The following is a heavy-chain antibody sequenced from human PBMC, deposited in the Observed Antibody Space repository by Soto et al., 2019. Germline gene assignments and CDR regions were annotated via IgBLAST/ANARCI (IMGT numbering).Heavy chain of an antibody. V-gene: IGHV1-69*06. D-gene: IGHD3-22*01. J-gene: IGHJ4*02. CDR1: GGTFSSYA. CDR3: ARGDYYDSSGYYYAHQPFDY. Sequence: QVQLVQSGAEVKKPGSSVKVSCKASGGTFSSYAISWVRQAPGQGLEWMGGIIPIFGTANYAQKFQGRVTITADKSTSTAYMELSSLRSEDTAVYYCARGDYYDSSGYYYAHQPFDYWGQGTLVTVSS. CDR2: IIPIFGTA.